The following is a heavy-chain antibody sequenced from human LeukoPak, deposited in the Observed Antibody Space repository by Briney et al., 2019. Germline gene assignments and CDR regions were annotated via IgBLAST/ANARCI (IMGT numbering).Heavy chain of an antibody. Sequence: SETLSLTCTDSGGSISSYYWRWIRQPLGKGLEWIGYIYYSGSTNYNPSLKSRVTISVDTSKNQFSLKLSSVTAADTAVYYCARDPRTDSSGYYPYWYFDLWGRGTLVTVSS. CDR2: IYYSGST. CDR3: ARDPRTDSSGYYPYWYFDL. J-gene: IGHJ2*01. CDR1: GGSISSYY. V-gene: IGHV4-59*01. D-gene: IGHD3-22*01.